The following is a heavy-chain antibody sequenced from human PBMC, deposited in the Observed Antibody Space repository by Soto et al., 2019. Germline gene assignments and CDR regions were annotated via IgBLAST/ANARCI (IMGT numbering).Heavy chain of an antibody. CDR1: GFTFSGSA. CDR2: IRSKANNYAT. CDR3: TTTHGDYDVLGFDY. Sequence: GGSLRLSCAASGFTFSGSAVHWVRQASGKGLEWVGRIRSKANNYATAYAASVKGRFTISRDDSKNAAYLQMNSLKTEDTAVFYCTTTHGDYDVLGFDYWGQGTLVTVSS. D-gene: IGHD4-17*01. J-gene: IGHJ4*02. V-gene: IGHV3-73*01.